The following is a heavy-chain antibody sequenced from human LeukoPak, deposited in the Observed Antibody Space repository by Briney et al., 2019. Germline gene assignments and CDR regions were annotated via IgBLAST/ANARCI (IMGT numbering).Heavy chain of an antibody. CDR1: GYTFTGYH. CDR3: ARDGYYDSSGLYYYYGMDV. CDR2: ISAYNGNT. V-gene: IGHV1-18*04. Sequence: ASVKVSCKASGYTFTGYHMHWVRQDPGQGLEWMEWISAYNGNTNYAQKLQGRVTMTTDTSTSTAYIELRSLRSDDTAVYYCARDGYYDSSGLYYYYGMDVWGQGTTVTVSS. D-gene: IGHD3-22*01. J-gene: IGHJ6*02.